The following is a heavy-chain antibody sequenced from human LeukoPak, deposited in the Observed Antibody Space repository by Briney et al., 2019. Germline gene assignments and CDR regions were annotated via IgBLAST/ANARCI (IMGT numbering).Heavy chain of an antibody. Sequence: GASVKVSCKASGYNFTSYGISWVRQAPGQGLEWMGWISAYNGYTNYAQKLQGRVTITTDTSTSTAYMELRSLRSDDTAVYYCARAGWYELPRYAFDIWGQGTMVTVSS. CDR2: ISAYNGYT. CDR1: GYNFTSYG. V-gene: IGHV1-18*01. CDR3: ARAGWYELPRYAFDI. D-gene: IGHD6-19*01. J-gene: IGHJ3*02.